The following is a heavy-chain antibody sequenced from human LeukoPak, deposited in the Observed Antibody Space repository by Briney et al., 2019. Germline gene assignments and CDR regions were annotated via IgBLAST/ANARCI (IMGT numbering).Heavy chain of an antibody. V-gene: IGHV1-18*01. CDR3: ARDLVITFGGVIAYFDY. CDR2: ISAYNGNT. CDR1: GYTFTSYG. Sequence: ASVKVSCKASGYTFTSYGISWVRQAPGQGLEWMGWISAYNGNTNYAQKLQGRVTMTTDKSTSTAYMELRSLRSDDTAVYYCARDLVITFGGVIAYFDYWGQGTLVTVSS. J-gene: IGHJ4*02. D-gene: IGHD3-16*02.